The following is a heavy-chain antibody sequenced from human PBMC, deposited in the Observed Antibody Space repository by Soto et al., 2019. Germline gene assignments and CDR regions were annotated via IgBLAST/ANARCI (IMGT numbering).Heavy chain of an antibody. D-gene: IGHD2-2*01. J-gene: IGHJ6*03. V-gene: IGHV4-34*01. CDR1: GGSFSGYY. CDR2: INHSGST. Sequence: QVQLQQWGAGLLKPSETLSLTCAVYGGSFSGYYWSWIRQPPGKGLEWIGEINHSGSTNYNPSLKSRVTISVDTSKNQFSLKLSSVTAADTAVYYCARGLIVVVPAARTDYYYYYMDVWGTGTTVTVSS. CDR3: ARGLIVVVPAARTDYYYYYMDV.